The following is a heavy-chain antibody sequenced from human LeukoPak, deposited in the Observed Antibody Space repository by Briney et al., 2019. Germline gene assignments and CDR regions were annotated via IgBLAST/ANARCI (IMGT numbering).Heavy chain of an antibody. D-gene: IGHD5-12*01. CDR1: GYTFTGYY. CDR3: ARGKYSGYDSAFDI. Sequence: ASVKVSCKASGYTFTGYYMHWVRQAPGQGLEWMGWINPNSGGTNYAQKFQGWVTMTRDTSISTAYMELSGLRSDDTAVYYCARGKYSGYDSAFDIWGQGTMVTVSS. V-gene: IGHV1-2*04. CDR2: INPNSGGT. J-gene: IGHJ3*02.